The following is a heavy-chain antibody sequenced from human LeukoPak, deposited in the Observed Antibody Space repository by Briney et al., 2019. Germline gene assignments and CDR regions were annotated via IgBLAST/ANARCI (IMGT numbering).Heavy chain of an antibody. Sequence: SGTLSLTCAVYGGSFSGYYWSWIRQPPGKGLEWIGEINHSGSTNYNPCLKSRVTVSVDTSKNQFSLKLSSVTAADTAVYYCARGGYASSSWSINWFDPWGQGTLVTVSS. J-gene: IGHJ5*02. V-gene: IGHV4-34*01. CDR3: ARGGYASSSWSINWFDP. CDR1: GGSFSGYY. D-gene: IGHD6-13*01. CDR2: INHSGST.